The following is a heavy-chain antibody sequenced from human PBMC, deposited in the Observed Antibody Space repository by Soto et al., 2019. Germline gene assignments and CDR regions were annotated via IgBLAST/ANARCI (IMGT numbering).Heavy chain of an antibody. V-gene: IGHV3-53*01. D-gene: IGHD3-9*01. CDR3: ARDGSHDILTGYGLDY. Sequence: PGGSLRLSCAASGFIVTSNYMSWVRQAPGKGLEWVSVIYSDGTTNYAESVKGRFTISRDNSKNTVYLQMNSLRAEDTAVYYCARDGSHDILTGYGLDYWGQATLVTVSS. CDR1: GFIVTSNY. CDR2: IYSDGTT. J-gene: IGHJ4*02.